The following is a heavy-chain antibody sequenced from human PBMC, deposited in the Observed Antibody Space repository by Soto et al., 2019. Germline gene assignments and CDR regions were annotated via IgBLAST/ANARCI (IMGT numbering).Heavy chain of an antibody. CDR3: AKDPYSGVLVPVAIGFDP. CDR2: ISGSGGSA. Sequence: GGSLSLSCAASGFTFSPYAMTWVRQGPGKGLKWSSAISGSGGSAYYADSVKGRFTISRYNSKNTLYLQMNSLRADDSGVYYCAKDPYSGVLVPVAIGFDPWGPGTLVTVSS. V-gene: IGHV3-23*01. D-gene: IGHD2-2*01. J-gene: IGHJ5*02. CDR1: GFTFSPYA.